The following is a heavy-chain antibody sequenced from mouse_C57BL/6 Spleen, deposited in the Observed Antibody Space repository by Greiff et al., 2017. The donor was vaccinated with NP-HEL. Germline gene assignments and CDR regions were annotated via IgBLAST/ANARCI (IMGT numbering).Heavy chain of an antibody. CDR1: GFTFTDYY. D-gene: IGHD1-1*01. J-gene: IGHJ4*01. CDR3: ASFYYYGSSPFYAMDY. Sequence: EVQVVESGGGLVQPGGSLSLSCAASGFTFTDYYMSWVRQPPGKALEWLGFIRNKANGYTTEYSASVKGRFTISRDNSQSILYLQMNALRAEDSATYYCASFYYYGSSPFYAMDYWGQGTSVTVSS. CDR2: IRNKANGYTT. V-gene: IGHV7-3*01.